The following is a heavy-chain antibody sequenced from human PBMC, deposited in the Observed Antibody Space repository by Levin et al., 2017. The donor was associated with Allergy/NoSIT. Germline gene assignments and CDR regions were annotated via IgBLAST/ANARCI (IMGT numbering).Heavy chain of an antibody. CDR3: ARSQRPTYYYDSDGYHFDY. CDR1: GDSIISSSYY. V-gene: IGHV4-39*07. CDR2: IYYSGST. Sequence: ESLKISCTVSGDSIISSSYYWGWVRQPPGKGLEWIGSIYYSGSTYYSPSFKSRVSISIDTSKRQFSLKLSSVTAADTAVYFCARSQRPTYYYDSDGYHFDYWGQGTLVTVSS. J-gene: IGHJ4*02. D-gene: IGHD3-22*01.